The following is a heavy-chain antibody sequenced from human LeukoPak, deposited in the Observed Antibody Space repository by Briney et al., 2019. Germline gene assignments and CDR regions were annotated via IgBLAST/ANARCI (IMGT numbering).Heavy chain of an antibody. CDR1: GFIFNTYA. CDR3: AKDSRYYYDSSGYSHFDY. Sequence: PGGSLRLSCTASGFIFNTYAMSWVRQAAGKGLEWVSSINGRGDSTFYADSVKGRFTISRDNSKTTLFLQMNSLRAEDTAVYYCAKDSRYYYDSSGYSHFDYWGQGTLVTVSS. J-gene: IGHJ4*02. V-gene: IGHV3-23*01. D-gene: IGHD3-22*01. CDR2: INGRGDST.